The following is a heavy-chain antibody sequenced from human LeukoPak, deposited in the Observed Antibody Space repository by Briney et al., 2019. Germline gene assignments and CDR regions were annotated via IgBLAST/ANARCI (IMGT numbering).Heavy chain of an antibody. D-gene: IGHD3-3*01. CDR3: ATDSNRGMEWFQY. V-gene: IGHV4-38-2*01. CDR1: GYSISNGYY. J-gene: IGHJ1*01. Sequence: SETLSHTRAVSGYSISNGYYWGWIRQPPGTGLEWIGSISYSGSTYYNTSLKSRDTISVDTSKTHFSLKLSSVPAADTAVYYCATDSNRGMEWFQYWGQGSLVTVSS. CDR2: ISYSGST.